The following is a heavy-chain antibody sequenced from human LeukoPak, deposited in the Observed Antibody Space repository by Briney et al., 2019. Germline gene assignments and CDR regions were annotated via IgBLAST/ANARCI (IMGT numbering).Heavy chain of an antibody. CDR1: GGSFSGYY. CDR3: ARLVWGALNKFDY. J-gene: IGHJ4*02. V-gene: IGHV4-34*01. D-gene: IGHD5/OR15-5a*01. Sequence: SETLSLTCAVYGGSFSGYYWSWIRQPPGKGLEWIGEINHSGSTNYNPPLKSRVTISVDTSKNQFSLKLSSVTAADTAVYYCARLVWGALNKFDYWGQGTLVTVSS. CDR2: INHSGST.